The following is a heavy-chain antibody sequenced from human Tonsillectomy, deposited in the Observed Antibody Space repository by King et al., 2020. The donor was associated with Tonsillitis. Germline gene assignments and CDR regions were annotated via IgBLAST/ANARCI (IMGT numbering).Heavy chain of an antibody. CDR3: AKDGPCAGVICFPPYYSYHYMGV. V-gene: IGHV3-43*02. Sequence: VQLVESGGGVVQPGGSLRLSISASGFTFDDYAMHWVRQAPGKGLEWVAVISGDGSSALYADSVQGGFTVSRDNTKTSLYLQMNSLTTEDTAFFFCAKDGPCAGVICFPPYYSYHYMGVWGKGTTVTVSS. J-gene: IGHJ6*03. CDR1: GFTFDDYA. CDR2: ISGDGSSA. D-gene: IGHD2-8*02.